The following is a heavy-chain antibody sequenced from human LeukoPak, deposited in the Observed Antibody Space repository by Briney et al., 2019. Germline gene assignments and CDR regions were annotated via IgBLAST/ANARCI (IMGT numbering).Heavy chain of an antibody. V-gene: IGHV3-30*02. CDR3: AKDDGVGYSGPHDC. Sequence: GGSLRLSRAASGFNFRSYGMHWVRQAPGQGLEWVALIHFNGNNKYYADSVKGRFTISRDNSRNTLYLQMNSLRTEDTAMYCCAKDDGVGYSGPHDCWGQGTLVTVSS. CDR2: IHFNGNNK. J-gene: IGHJ4*02. D-gene: IGHD5-12*01. CDR1: GFNFRSYG.